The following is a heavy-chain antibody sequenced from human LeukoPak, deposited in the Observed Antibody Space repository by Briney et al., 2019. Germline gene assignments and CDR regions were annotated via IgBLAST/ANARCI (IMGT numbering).Heavy chain of an antibody. Sequence: ASVKVSCKASGYTFTDYDLNWVRQATGQGLEWMGWMNPNSGNTGYAQKFQGRVTITRNTSISTAYMELSSLRSEDTAVYYCARVAVAGLDAFDIWGQGTMVTVSS. D-gene: IGHD6-19*01. CDR1: GYTFTDYD. V-gene: IGHV1-8*03. CDR2: MNPNSGNT. J-gene: IGHJ3*02. CDR3: ARVAVAGLDAFDI.